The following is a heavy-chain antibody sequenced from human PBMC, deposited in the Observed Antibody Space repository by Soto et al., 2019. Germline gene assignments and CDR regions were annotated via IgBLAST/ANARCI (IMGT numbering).Heavy chain of an antibody. J-gene: IGHJ6*02. Sequence: PGGSLRLSCAASGFTFDDYAMHWVRQAPGKGLEWVSGINWNSGSIGYADSVKGRFTISRDNAKTSLYLQMNSLRAEDTALYYCAKDRGSGSYAANYYYYGMDVWGQGTTVTVSS. CDR3: AKDRGSGSYAANYYYYGMDV. CDR2: INWNSGSI. CDR1: GFTFDDYA. V-gene: IGHV3-9*01. D-gene: IGHD3-10*01.